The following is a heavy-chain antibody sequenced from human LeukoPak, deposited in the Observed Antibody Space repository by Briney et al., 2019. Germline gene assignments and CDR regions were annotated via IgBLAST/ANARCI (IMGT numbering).Heavy chain of an antibody. CDR1: GYTFTSYG. D-gene: IGHD7-27*01. Sequence: ASVKVSCKASGYTFTSYGISWVRQAPGQGLEWMGWISAYNGNTNYAQKLQGRVTMTTDTSTSTAYMELRSLRSDDTAVYYCARDRLNWGDSRYGMGVWGQGTTVTVSS. CDR3: ARDRLNWGDSRYGMGV. J-gene: IGHJ6*02. V-gene: IGHV1-18*01. CDR2: ISAYNGNT.